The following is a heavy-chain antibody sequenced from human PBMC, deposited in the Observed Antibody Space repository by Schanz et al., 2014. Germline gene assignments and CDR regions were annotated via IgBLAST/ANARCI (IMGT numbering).Heavy chain of an antibody. CDR1: GYIFINSG. CDR3: AGDRRVFDRADRYYFDS. V-gene: IGHV1-18*01. D-gene: IGHD3-16*02. Sequence: QIQLVQSGPEAKKPGATVKVSCKASGYIFINSGISWVRQAPGQVLEWMGWISVYNHNKVYDQKFQGRVTMTTDTSTSTAYMTLTDLRADDAAVYYWAGDRRVFDRADRYYFDSWGQGTLVTVSS. J-gene: IGHJ4*02. CDR2: ISVYNHNK.